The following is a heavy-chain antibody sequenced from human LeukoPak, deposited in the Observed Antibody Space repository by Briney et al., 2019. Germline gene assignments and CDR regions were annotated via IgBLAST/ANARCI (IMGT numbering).Heavy chain of an antibody. D-gene: IGHD6-19*01. CDR1: GDIVSSNSAA. CDR3: ARVVAGLGYFDS. J-gene: IGHJ4*02. CDR2: TYCRSKWYN. Sequence: SQTLLLTCAISGDIVSSNSAAWSWIRPSPSRGLEWLGRTYCRSKWYNDYAVSVRGRITINPDTSKNQFSLQLNSVTPEDTAVYYCARVVAGLGYFDSWGQGTLVSVSS. V-gene: IGHV6-1*01.